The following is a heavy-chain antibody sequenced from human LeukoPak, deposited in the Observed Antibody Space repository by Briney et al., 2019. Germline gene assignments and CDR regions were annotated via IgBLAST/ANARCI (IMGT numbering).Heavy chain of an antibody. J-gene: IGHJ4*02. V-gene: IGHV3-23*01. Sequence: GGSLRLSCAASGFTFSIYAMSWVRQAPGKGLEWVSTIGNGDDNTYYADSVKGRFTVSRDNSKNTLYLQMNSLRAEDTAIYYCAEDYHGCNPYWGQGTLVTVSS. CDR1: GFTFSIYA. CDR3: AEDYHGCNPY. CDR2: IGNGDDNT. D-gene: IGHD5-24*01.